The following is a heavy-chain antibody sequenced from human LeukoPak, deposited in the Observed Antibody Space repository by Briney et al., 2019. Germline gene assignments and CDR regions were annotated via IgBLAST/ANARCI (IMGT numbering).Heavy chain of an antibody. V-gene: IGHV3-13*01. D-gene: IGHD3-22*01. J-gene: IGHJ5*01. Sequence: GGSLRLSCAASGFPFSSYDMHWVRQATGKGLEWVSAIGTAGDTYYPGSVKGRFTISRENAKNSLYLQMNSLRAGDTAVYYCAYSGYQDLENNWFDSWGQGTLVTVSS. CDR2: IGTAGDT. CDR1: GFPFSSYD. CDR3: AYSGYQDLENNWFDS.